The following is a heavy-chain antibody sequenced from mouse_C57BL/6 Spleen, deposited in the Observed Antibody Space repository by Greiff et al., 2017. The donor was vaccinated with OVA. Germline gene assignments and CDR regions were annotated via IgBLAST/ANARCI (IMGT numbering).Heavy chain of an antibody. CDR1: GYTFTSYW. CDR2: IDPSDSYT. CDR3: AEGYDYDPSYAMDY. D-gene: IGHD2-4*01. V-gene: IGHV1-59*01. Sequence: QVQLQQPGAELVRPGTSVKLSCKASGYTFTSYWMHWVKQRPGQGLEWIGVIDPSDSYTNYNQKFKGKATLTVDTSSSTAYMQLSSLTSEDSAVYYCAEGYDYDPSYAMDYWGQGTSVTVSS. J-gene: IGHJ4*01.